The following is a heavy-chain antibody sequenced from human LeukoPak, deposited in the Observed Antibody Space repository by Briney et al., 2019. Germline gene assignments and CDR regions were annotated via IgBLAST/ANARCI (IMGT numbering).Heavy chain of an antibody. D-gene: IGHD1-26*01. CDR3: AKGDRILGAFQH. CDR2: ISAYNGNT. Sequence: ASVKVSCKASGYTFTSYGISWVRQAPGQGLEWMGWISAYNGNTNYAQKLQGRVTMTTDTSTSTAYMELSRLRSDDTAVYYCAKGDRILGAFQHWGQGTLVTVSS. CDR1: GYTFTSYG. J-gene: IGHJ1*01. V-gene: IGHV1-18*01.